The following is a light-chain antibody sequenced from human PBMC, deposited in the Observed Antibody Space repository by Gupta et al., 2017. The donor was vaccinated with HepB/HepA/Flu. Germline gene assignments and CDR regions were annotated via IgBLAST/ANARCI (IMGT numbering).Light chain of an antibody. Sequence: QSVLTQPPSASGTPGQRVTISCSGSRSNIGSNTVNWYLQFPGTAPKLLIYSNNQRPSGVPDRFSGSKSGTSVSLAISGLQAEDEADYYCAAWDDSLNGVLFGGGTKLTVL. CDR3: AAWDDSLNGVL. CDR2: SNN. J-gene: IGLJ2*01. CDR1: RSNIGSNT. V-gene: IGLV1-44*01.